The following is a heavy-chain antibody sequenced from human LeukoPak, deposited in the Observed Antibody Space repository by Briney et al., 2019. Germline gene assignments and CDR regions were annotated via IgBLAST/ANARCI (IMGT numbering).Heavy chain of an antibody. CDR2: INSDGSST. D-gene: IGHD1-26*01. Sequence: GGSLRLSCAASGFTFSSYWMHWVRQAPGKGLVWVSRINSDGSSTSYADSVKGRFTISRDNAKNTLYLQMNSLRAEDTAVYYCARWNSGSYYLEHWGQGTLVTVSS. CDR3: ARWNSGSYYLEH. CDR1: GFTFSSYW. V-gene: IGHV3-74*01. J-gene: IGHJ4*02.